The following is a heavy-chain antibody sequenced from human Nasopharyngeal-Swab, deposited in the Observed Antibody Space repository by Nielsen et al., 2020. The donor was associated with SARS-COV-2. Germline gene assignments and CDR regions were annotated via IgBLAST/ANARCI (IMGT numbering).Heavy chain of an antibody. CDR2: ISSTGDYI. Sequence: WIRQPPGKGLECVSAISSTGDYIYHAASVKGRFTISRDKAKNSVYLQMDSLRAEDTAVYFCTRDTPAMFAYWGQGTLVTVSS. CDR3: TRDTPAMFAY. J-gene: IGHJ4*02. V-gene: IGHV3-21*01.